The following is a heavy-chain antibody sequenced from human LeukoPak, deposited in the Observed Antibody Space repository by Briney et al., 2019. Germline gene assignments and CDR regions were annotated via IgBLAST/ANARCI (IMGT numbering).Heavy chain of an antibody. D-gene: IGHD3-3*01. CDR1: GFTFGSYG. Sequence: PGRSLRLSCAASGFTFGSYGMHWVRQPPGKGPEWVAVIWYNGSNIYCADSGRGRFTITRDSSKNTLVLQMNSQRAEATDVYFCARGYDKQDYWGQGTLVTVSS. V-gene: IGHV3-33*01. J-gene: IGHJ4*01. CDR2: IWYNGSNI. CDR3: ARGYDKQDY.